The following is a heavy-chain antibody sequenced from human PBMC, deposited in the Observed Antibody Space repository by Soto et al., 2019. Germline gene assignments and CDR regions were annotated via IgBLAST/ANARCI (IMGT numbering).Heavy chain of an antibody. J-gene: IGHJ4*02. CDR3: ARGYYYYPN. CDR2: GYYSGST. Sequence: SETLSLTCTVSGDSISNYHWSWIRQPPGKGLEWIGYGYYSGSTNYNPSLKTRVTISVDTSKNQFSLKLSSVTAADTAVYYCARGYYYYPNWGQGTLVTVSS. CDR1: GDSISNYH. D-gene: IGHD3-22*01. V-gene: IGHV4-59*01.